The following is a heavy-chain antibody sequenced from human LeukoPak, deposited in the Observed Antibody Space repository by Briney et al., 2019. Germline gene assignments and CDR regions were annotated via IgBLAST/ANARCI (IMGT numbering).Heavy chain of an antibody. V-gene: IGHV3-7*01. J-gene: IGHJ3*02. D-gene: IGHD3-22*01. CDR3: ARDSSGYSDAFDI. Sequence: GGSLRLSCAASPLTFSGYTMNWVRQAPGKGLEWVANIKQDGSEKYYEDSVKGRFTISRDNAKNSLYLQMNSLRAEDTAVYYCARDSSGYSDAFDIWGQGTMVTVSS. CDR1: PLTFSGYT. CDR2: IKQDGSEK.